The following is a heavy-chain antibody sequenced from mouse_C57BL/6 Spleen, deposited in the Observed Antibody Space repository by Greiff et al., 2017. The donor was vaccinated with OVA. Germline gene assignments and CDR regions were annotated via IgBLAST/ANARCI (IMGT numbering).Heavy chain of an antibody. V-gene: IGHV3-8*01. D-gene: IGHD2-3*01. J-gene: IGHJ3*01. CDR2: ISYSGST. CDR1: GYSITSDY. Sequence: EVQLQQSGPGLAKPSQTLSLTCSVTGYSITSDYWNWIRKFPGNTLEYMGYISYSGSTYYYPSLKSRISITRDASRKQYYLQLNSVTTEDTATYYCARLSYDGYYFAYWGQGTLVTVSA. CDR3: ARLSYDGYYFAY.